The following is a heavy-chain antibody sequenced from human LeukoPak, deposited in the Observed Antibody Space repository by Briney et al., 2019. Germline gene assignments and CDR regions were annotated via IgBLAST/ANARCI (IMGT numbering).Heavy chain of an antibody. CDR1: GYTFTDSY. CDR2: INPNSGGT. D-gene: IGHD2-15*01. CDR3: ARELARWELPDY. Sequence: ASVKVSCKASGYTFTDSYIHWVRQAPGQGLEWMGWINPNSGGTNYAQKFQGRVTMTRDTSISTAYMDLSRLRSDDTAVYYCARELARWELPDYWGQGTLVTVSS. V-gene: IGHV1-2*02. J-gene: IGHJ4*02.